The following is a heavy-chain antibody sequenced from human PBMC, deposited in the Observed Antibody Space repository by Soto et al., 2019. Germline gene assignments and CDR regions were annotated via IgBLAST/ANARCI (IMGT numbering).Heavy chain of an antibody. CDR2: ISAYNGNT. D-gene: IGHD3-22*01. V-gene: IGHV1-18*01. CDR3: AGGIVVITEAAFDI. CDR1: GYTFTSYG. Sequence: QVQLVQSGAEVKKPGASVKVSCKASGYTFTSYGINCVRQAPGQGLEWMGWISAYNGNTNYAQKVRGRVTMTTDTTPSTVYVELMRLRSDDTAVYFFAGGIVVITEAAFDIWGQGTMVNVSS. J-gene: IGHJ3*02.